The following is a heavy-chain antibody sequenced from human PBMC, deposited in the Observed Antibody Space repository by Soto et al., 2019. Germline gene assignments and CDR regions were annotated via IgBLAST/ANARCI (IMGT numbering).Heavy chain of an antibody. D-gene: IGHD1-1*01. V-gene: IGHV4-59*08. J-gene: IGHJ3*02. CDR2: IYYSGST. CDR3: ARPGKLDSDAFDI. Sequence: SETLSLTCTVSGGSISSYYWSWIRQPPGKGLEWIGYIYYSGSTNYNPSLKSRVTISVDTSKNQFSLKLSSVTAADTAVYYCARPGKLDSDAFDIWGQGTMVTVS. CDR1: GGSISSYY.